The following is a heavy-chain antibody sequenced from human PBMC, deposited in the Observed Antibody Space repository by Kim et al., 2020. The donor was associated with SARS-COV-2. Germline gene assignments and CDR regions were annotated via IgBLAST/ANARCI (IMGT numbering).Heavy chain of an antibody. CDR1: GFTFSNAW. CDR2: IKSKTDGGTT. V-gene: IGHV3-15*01. J-gene: IGHJ4*02. D-gene: IGHD1-26*01. CDR3: TTVADSGSYGDFDY. Sequence: GGSLRLSCAASGFTFSNAWMSWVRQAPGKGLEWVGRIKSKTDGGTTDYAAPVKGRFTISRDDSKNTLYLQMNSLKTEDTAVYYCTTVADSGSYGDFDYWGQGTLVTVSS.